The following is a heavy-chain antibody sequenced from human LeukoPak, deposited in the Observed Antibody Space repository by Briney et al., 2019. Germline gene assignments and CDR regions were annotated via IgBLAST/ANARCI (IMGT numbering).Heavy chain of an antibody. CDR2: ISSSSSYI. CDR3: ARRSSGYYYYYYGMDV. Sequence: GGSLRLSCAASGFTFSSYSMNWVRQAPGKGLEWVSSISSSSSYIYYADSVKGRFTISRDNAKNSLYLQMNSLGAEDTAVYYCARRSSGYYYYYYGMDVWGQGTTVTVSS. V-gene: IGHV3-21*06. D-gene: IGHD3-22*01. J-gene: IGHJ6*02. CDR1: GFTFSSYS.